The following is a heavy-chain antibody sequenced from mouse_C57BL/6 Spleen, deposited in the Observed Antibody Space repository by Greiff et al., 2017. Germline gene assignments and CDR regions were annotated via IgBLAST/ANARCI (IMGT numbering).Heavy chain of an antibody. D-gene: IGHD1-1*01. CDR3: ARDGSSYGYAMDY. J-gene: IGHJ4*01. V-gene: IGHV1-80*01. Sequence: QVQLQQSGAELVKPGASVKISCKASGYAFSSYWMNWVKQRPGKGLEWIGQIYPGDGDTNSNGKFKGKATLTADKSSSTAYMQLSSLTSEDSAVYFCARDGSSYGYAMDYWGQGTSVTVSS. CDR2: IYPGDGDT. CDR1: GYAFSSYW.